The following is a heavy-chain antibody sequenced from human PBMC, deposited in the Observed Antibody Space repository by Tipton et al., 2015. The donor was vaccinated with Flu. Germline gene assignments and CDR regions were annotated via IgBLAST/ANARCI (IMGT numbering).Heavy chain of an antibody. CDR1: GFTFEDYG. CDR2: LNWNGGTT. V-gene: IGHV3-20*01. D-gene: IGHD2-8*01. CDR3: ARDLYGSPYGLDV. J-gene: IGHJ6*02. Sequence: SLRLSCAASGFTFEDYGMSWVRQVPGRGLEWVSGLNWNGGTTGYGDSVKGRFTISRDNAKNSLYLQMNSLRAEDTALYHCARDLYGSPYGLDVWGQGTTVTVSS.